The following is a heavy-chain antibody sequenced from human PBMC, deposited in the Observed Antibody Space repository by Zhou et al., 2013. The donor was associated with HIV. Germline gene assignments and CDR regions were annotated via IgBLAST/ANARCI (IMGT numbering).Heavy chain of an antibody. CDR1: GFTFSSYA. Sequence: EVQLLESGGGLVQPGGSLRLSCAASGFTFSSYAMSWVRQAPGKGLEWVSAISGSGGSTYYADSVKGRFTISRDNSKNTLYLQMNSLRAEDTAVYYCARISGWYYYYYMDVWGKGTTVTVSS. J-gene: IGHJ6*03. V-gene: IGHV3-23*01. CDR2: ISGSGGST. CDR3: ARISGWYYYYYMDV. D-gene: IGHD6-19*01.